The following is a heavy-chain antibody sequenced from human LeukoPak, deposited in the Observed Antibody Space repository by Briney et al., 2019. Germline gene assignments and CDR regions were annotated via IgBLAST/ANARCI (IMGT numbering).Heavy chain of an antibody. CDR1: GFTFSSYG. J-gene: IGHJ4*02. D-gene: IGHD2-15*01. CDR2: IRYDGSNK. V-gene: IGHV3-30*02. Sequence: GGSLGLSCAASGFTFSSYGMHWVRQAPGKGLEWVAFIRYDGSNKYYADSVKGRFTISRDNSKNTLYLQMNSLRAEDTAVYYCAKRGYGCSGGSCYFDYWGQGTLVTVSS. CDR3: AKRGYGCSGGSCYFDY.